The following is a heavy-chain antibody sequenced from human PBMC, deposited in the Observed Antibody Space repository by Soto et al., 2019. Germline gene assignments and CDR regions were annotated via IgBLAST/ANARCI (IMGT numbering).Heavy chain of an antibody. Sequence: QVQLVESGGGVVQPGRSLRLSCAASGFTFSSYGMHWVRQAPGKGLGWVAVIWYDGSNKYYADSVKGRFTISRDNSKNTLYLQMNSLRAEDTAVYYCARDGGDCSSTSCYGGGDFDYWGQGTLVTVSS. V-gene: IGHV3-33*01. CDR1: GFTFSSYG. CDR2: IWYDGSNK. J-gene: IGHJ4*02. CDR3: ARDGGDCSSTSCYGGGDFDY. D-gene: IGHD2-2*01.